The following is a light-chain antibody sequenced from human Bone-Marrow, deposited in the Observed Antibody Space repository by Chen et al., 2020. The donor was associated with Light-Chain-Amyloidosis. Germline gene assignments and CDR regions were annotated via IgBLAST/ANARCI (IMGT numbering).Light chain of an antibody. CDR2: GSS. CDR3: KKYGTSPLT. CDR1: QTNSSNY. Sequence: IVLPQPPGTLSLSPGVGSNISCRASQTNSSNYLTCYQQKFGQAPRLLIYGSSSRATGIPDRFTGSGSGTDFTLTINRLEPEDFAMYYCKKYGTSPLTFGGGTKVEIK. J-gene: IGKJ4*01. V-gene: IGKV3-20*01.